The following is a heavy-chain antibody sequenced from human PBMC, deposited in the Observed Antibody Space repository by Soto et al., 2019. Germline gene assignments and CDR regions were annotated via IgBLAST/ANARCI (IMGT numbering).Heavy chain of an antibody. J-gene: IGHJ5*02. Sequence: ASVKVSCKASGYTFTSYGISWVRQAPGQGLEWMGWISAYNGDTNYAQKLQGRVTMTTDTSTSTAYMELRSLRSDDTAVYYCATAEPRIAALFNWFDPWGQGTLVTVSS. D-gene: IGHD6-13*01. CDR3: ATAEPRIAALFNWFDP. CDR1: GYTFTSYG. CDR2: ISAYNGDT. V-gene: IGHV1-18*01.